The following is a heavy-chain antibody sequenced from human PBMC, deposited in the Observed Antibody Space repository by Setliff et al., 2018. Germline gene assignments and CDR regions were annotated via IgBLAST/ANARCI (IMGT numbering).Heavy chain of an antibody. J-gene: IGHJ4*02. V-gene: IGHV4-4*08. Sequence: PSETLSLTCAVYGGSFSHYYWSWIRQPPGKGLEWIGYIHSSGRSNYNPSLKSRVTTSIDTSKNQFSLKLSSVTAADTALYYCARDFLGQWGGKGGLDYWGQGTLVTVSS. D-gene: IGHD6-19*01. CDR3: ARDFLGQWGGKGGLDY. CDR2: IHSSGRS. CDR1: GGSFSHYY.